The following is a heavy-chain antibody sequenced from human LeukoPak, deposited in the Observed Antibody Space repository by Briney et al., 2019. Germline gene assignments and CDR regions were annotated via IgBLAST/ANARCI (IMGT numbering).Heavy chain of an antibody. CDR2: ILPISDTV. V-gene: IGHV1-69*13. CDR1: GGTFSSHV. J-gene: IGHJ5*02. D-gene: IGHD2-2*01. CDR3: ARAFEDVVLVPAVKGWLDP. Sequence: SVKVSCKASGGTFSSHVISWVRQAPGQGLEWMGGILPISDTVKYAQKFQGRVTITADEPTSTAYMALSSLRSEDTAVYYCARAFEDVVLVPAVKGWLDPWGQGTLVTVSS.